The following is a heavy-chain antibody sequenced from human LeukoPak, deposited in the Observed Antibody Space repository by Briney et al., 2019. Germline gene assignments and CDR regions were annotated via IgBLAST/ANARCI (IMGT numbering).Heavy chain of an antibody. D-gene: IGHD4-17*01. Sequence: GGSLRLSCAASGFTFSSYSMNWVRQAPGKGLEWVSSISSSSSYIYYADSVKGRFTISRDNAKNSLYLQMNSLRAEDTAVYYCARDYHRRGVTTVAYWGQGTLVTVSS. V-gene: IGHV3-21*01. J-gene: IGHJ4*02. CDR1: GFTFSSYS. CDR2: ISSSSSYI. CDR3: ARDYHRRGVTTVAY.